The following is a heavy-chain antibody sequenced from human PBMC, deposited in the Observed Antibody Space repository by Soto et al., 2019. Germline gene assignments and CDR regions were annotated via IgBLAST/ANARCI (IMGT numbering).Heavy chain of an antibody. V-gene: IGHV3-15*01. CDR2: IKSKADRGTT. J-gene: IGHJ4*02. CDR3: TRDYDFDS. CDR1: GFIFSNAL. D-gene: IGHD3-16*01. Sequence: GGSLRLSCTVSGFIFSNALMSWVRQAPGKGLEWVGRIKSKADRGTTDYAAPVKGRFIISRNDSKDTLYLQMNGLKTEDTAVYYCTRDYDFDSWGQGTLVTV.